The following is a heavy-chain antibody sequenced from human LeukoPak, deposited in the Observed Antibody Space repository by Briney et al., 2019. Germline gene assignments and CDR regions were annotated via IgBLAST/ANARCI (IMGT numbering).Heavy chain of an antibody. CDR3: ARVSRAVFPGDAFDI. CDR1: GFTFDDYG. Sequence: GGSLRLSCAASGFTFDDYGMSWVRQAPEEGLEWVSGINWNGGSTGYADSVKGRFTISRDNAKNSLYLQMNSLRAEDTALYYCARVSRAVFPGDAFDIWGQGTMVTVSS. V-gene: IGHV3-20*04. CDR2: INWNGGST. J-gene: IGHJ3*02. D-gene: IGHD2-21*01.